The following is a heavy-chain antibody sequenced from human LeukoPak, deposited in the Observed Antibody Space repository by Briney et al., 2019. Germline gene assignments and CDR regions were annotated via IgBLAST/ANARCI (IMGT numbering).Heavy chain of an antibody. CDR1: GGSISSYY. V-gene: IGHV4-59*08. J-gene: IGHJ5*02. CDR2: IYYSGST. D-gene: IGHD1-20*01. Sequence: PSETLSLTCTVSGGSISSYYWSWTRQPPGKGLEWIGYIYYSGSTNYNPSLKSRVTISVDTSKNQFSLKLSSVTAADTAVYYCARCLRYNWNDDRFDPWGQGTLVTVSS. CDR3: ARCLRYNWNDDRFDP.